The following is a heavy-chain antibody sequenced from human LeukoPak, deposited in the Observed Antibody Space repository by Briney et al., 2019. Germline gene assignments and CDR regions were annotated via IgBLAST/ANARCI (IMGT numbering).Heavy chain of an antibody. V-gene: IGHV3-30-3*01. CDR2: ISYDGSNK. CDR3: ARERDFWRRGAFDI. D-gene: IGHD3-3*01. Sequence: LSLTCAVYRGSFSGYYWSWIRQPPGKGLEWVAVISYDGSNKYYADSVKGRFTISRDNSKNTLYLQMNSVRAEDTAVYYCARERDFWRRGAFDIWDQGTMVTVSS. J-gene: IGHJ3*02. CDR1: RGSFSGYY.